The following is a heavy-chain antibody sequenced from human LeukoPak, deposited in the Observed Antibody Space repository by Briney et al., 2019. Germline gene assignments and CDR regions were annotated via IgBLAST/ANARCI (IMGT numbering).Heavy chain of an antibody. CDR2: IYPGDSAT. Sequence: GESLRISCKGSGYIFTSYWIGWVRQMPGKGLEWMGIIYPGDSATRYSPSFQGQVTISADKSISTAYLQWSSLKASDTAMYYCARQMDSSSLYYFYYGMDVWGQGTTVTVSS. J-gene: IGHJ6*02. V-gene: IGHV5-51*01. D-gene: IGHD6-13*01. CDR1: GYIFTSYW. CDR3: ARQMDSSSLYYFYYGMDV.